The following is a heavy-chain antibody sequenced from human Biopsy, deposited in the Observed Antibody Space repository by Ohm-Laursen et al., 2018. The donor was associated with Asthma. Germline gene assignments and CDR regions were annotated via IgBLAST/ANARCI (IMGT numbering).Heavy chain of an antibody. V-gene: IGHV3-23*01. Sequence: SLRLSCAASEFPFSSYAMNWVRQAPGKGLEWVSSINGNGDNTHYSDSVQGRFIISRDNSKNTLYLQMNSLRVEDTAIYFCAKDKVGAANSYQYGMDVWGQGTTVTVSS. CDR3: AKDKVGAANSYQYGMDV. J-gene: IGHJ6*02. CDR1: EFPFSSYA. CDR2: INGNGDNT. D-gene: IGHD1-26*01.